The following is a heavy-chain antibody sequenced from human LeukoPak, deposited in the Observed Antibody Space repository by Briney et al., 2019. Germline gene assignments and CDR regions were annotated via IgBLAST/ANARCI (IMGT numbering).Heavy chain of an antibody. CDR1: GGSISTSSYS. CDR3: ARDWWIGNNRFDP. D-gene: IGHD2-15*01. CDR2: IYYSGST. V-gene: IGHV4-39*07. Sequence: SETLSLTCTVSGGSISTSSYSWGWIRQPPGKGLEWIGSIYYSGSTYYNPSLKSRVTISVDTSKNQFSLKLTSMTAADTAVYYCARDWWIGNNRFDPWGQGTLVTVSS. J-gene: IGHJ5*02.